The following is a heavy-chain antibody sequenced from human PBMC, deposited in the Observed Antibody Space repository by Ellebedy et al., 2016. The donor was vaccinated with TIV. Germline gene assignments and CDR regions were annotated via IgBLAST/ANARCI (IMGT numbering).Heavy chain of an antibody. Sequence: GGSLRLXXAASGFTFSSYDMHWVRQATGKGLEWVSAIGTAGDTYYPGSVKGRFTISRENAKNSLYLQMNSLRAGDTAVYYCARDLVPGFDYWGQGTLVTVSS. V-gene: IGHV3-13*01. CDR1: GFTFSSYD. D-gene: IGHD6-13*01. CDR2: IGTAGDT. CDR3: ARDLVPGFDY. J-gene: IGHJ4*02.